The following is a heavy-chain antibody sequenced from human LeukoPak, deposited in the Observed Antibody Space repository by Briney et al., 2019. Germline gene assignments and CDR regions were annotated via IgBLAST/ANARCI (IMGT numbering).Heavy chain of an antibody. Sequence: GGSLRLSCAASGFTFSNYAMNWVRQAPGKGLEWVPILIGSSGATDYADSVKGRFTISRDNSKNTLFLQMNSLRAEDTAIYYCAKGAFDYIEIAYFDYWGQGALVTVSS. J-gene: IGHJ4*02. V-gene: IGHV3-23*01. CDR1: GFTFSNYA. CDR3: AKGAFDYIEIAYFDY. CDR2: LIGSSGAT. D-gene: IGHD5-12*01.